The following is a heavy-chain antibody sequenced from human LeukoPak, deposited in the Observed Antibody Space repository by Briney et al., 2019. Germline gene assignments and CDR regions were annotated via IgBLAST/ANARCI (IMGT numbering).Heavy chain of an antibody. V-gene: IGHV1-2*06. Sequence: ASVTVSCKSSGYTFTGHYLYWVRQAPGQGLEWMGRINPNNGHTNYAQKFQGRVTMTRDTSISTAYMELSRLRSDDTAVYYCARALTGIAAAGTLRYWGQGTLVTVSS. J-gene: IGHJ4*02. D-gene: IGHD6-13*01. CDR2: INPNNGHT. CDR3: ARALTGIAAAGTLRY. CDR1: GYTFTGHY.